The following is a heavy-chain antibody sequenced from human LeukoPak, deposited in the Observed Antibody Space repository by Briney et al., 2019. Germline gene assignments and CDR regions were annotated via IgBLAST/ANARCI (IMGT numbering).Heavy chain of an antibody. CDR2: IYSSGRT. CDR1: GDSISSGSYY. D-gene: IGHD1-26*01. J-gene: IGHJ5*02. CDR3: ARDLGGSYSSETWFDP. Sequence: PSETLFLTCTVSGDSISSGSYYWSWIRQPAGEGLEWIGRIYSSGRTHYSPSLKSRVAISVDTSKNRFSLRLSSVTAADTAVYYCARDLGGSYSSETWFDPWGQGTLVTVSS. V-gene: IGHV4-61*02.